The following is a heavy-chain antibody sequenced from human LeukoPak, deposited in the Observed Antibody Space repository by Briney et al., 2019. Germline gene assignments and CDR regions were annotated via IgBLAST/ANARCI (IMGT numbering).Heavy chain of an antibody. CDR1: GGTFSSYA. CDR2: IIPILGIA. Sequence: SVKVSCKASGGTFSSYAISWVRQAPGQGLEWMGRIIPILGIATYAQKFQGRVTITADKSTSTAYMELSSLRSEDTAVYYCARWSQIGCSSTSCYAFDIWGQGTMVTVSS. J-gene: IGHJ3*02. D-gene: IGHD2-2*01. V-gene: IGHV1-69*04. CDR3: ARWSQIGCSSTSCYAFDI.